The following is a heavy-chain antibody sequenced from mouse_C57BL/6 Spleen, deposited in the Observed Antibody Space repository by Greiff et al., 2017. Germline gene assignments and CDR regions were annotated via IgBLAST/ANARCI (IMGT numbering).Heavy chain of an antibody. CDR2: IHPNSGST. J-gene: IGHJ2*01. V-gene: IGHV1-64*01. CDR1: GYTFTSYW. D-gene: IGHD1-1*01. CDR3: ANYYGSSPPFDY. Sequence: QVQLQQPGAELVKPGASVKLSCKASGYTFTSYWMHWVKQRPGQGLEWIGMIHPNSGSTNYNEKFKSKATLTVDKASSTAYMQLSSLTSEDSAVYYCANYYGSSPPFDYWGQGTTLTVSS.